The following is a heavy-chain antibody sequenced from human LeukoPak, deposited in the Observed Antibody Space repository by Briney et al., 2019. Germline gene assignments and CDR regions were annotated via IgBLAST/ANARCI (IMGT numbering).Heavy chain of an antibody. CDR1: GFTFSNYG. Sequence: QAGGSLRLSCAASGFTFSNYGMNWVRQGPGKGLEWVSYISSTNTIYYADSVKGRFTISRDNAENSLYLQMNSLRAEDTAVYYCVRDQYSSGWYMASWGQGTLVTVSS. D-gene: IGHD6-19*01. CDR2: ISSTNTI. J-gene: IGHJ1*01. V-gene: IGHV3-48*04. CDR3: VRDQYSSGWYMAS.